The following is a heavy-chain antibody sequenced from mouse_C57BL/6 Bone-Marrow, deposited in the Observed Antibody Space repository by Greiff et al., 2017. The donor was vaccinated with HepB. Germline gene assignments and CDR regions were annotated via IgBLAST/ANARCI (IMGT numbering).Heavy chain of an antibody. CDR1: GYTFTSYW. CDR2: IDPSDSYT. D-gene: IGHD4-1*01. J-gene: IGHJ2*01. CDR3: ASWDGVDY. Sequence: QVQLQQSGAELVRPGTSVKLSCKASGYTFTSYWMHWVKQRPGQGLEWIGVIDPSDSYTNYNQKFKGKATLTVDTSSSTAYMQLSSLTSEDSAVYYCASWDGVDYWGQGTTLTVSS. V-gene: IGHV1-59*01.